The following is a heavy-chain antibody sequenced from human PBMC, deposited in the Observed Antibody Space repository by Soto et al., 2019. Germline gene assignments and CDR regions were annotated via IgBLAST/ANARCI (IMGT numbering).Heavy chain of an antibody. CDR3: ANGMVPPTVTTTGFDTFEF. V-gene: IGHV1-18*01. Sequence: QFQLVQPGAAVKKPGASVKVCCKASGYTFTIYDISWVRQAPGQGLECLGWISAHNGNTNSARKLQGRVTMTTDTSMSTAYMELRSLRSDDTAVYDCANGMVPPTVTTTGFDTFEFGGQGPMVTVSS. J-gene: IGHJ3*01. D-gene: IGHD4-17*01. CDR2: ISAHNGNT. CDR1: GYTFTIYD.